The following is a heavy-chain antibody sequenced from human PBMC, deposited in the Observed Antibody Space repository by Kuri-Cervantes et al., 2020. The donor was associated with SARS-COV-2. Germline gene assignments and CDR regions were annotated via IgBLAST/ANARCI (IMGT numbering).Heavy chain of an antibody. D-gene: IGHD3-10*01. V-gene: IGHV4-38-2*01. CDR3: ARGCGEWLRYWYFDL. Sequence: SQTLSLTCAVSGYSISSGYYWGWIRQPPGKGLEWIGSIYHSGSTYYNPSLKSRVTMSVDTSKNQFFLKLSSVTAADTAVYYCARGCGEWLRYWYFDLWGRGTLVTVSS. CDR1: GYSISSGYY. J-gene: IGHJ2*01. CDR2: IYHSGST.